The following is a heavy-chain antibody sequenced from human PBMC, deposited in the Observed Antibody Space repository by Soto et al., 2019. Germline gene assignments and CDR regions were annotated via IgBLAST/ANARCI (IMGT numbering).Heavy chain of an antibody. V-gene: IGHV1-8*01. CDR1: GYTFTSYE. CDR3: ARGELLWFGELLR. CDR2: MNPNSGDT. Sequence: QVQLVQSGAEVKKPGATLKVSCKASGYTFTSYEINWVRQATGQGPEWMGSMNPNSGDTGYAHKFQGRVTMTRNTSISTAYMELSSLRYEDTAVYYGARGELLWFGELLRWGQGTLVTVSS. D-gene: IGHD3-10*01. J-gene: IGHJ4*02.